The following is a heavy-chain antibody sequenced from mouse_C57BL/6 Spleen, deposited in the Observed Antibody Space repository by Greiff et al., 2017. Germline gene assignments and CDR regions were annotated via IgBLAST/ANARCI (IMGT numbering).Heavy chain of an antibody. CDR2: IWSGGST. V-gene: IGHV2-2*01. J-gene: IGHJ4*01. D-gene: IGHD2-5*01. CDR1: GFSLTSYG. Sequence: QVQLKESGPGLVQPSQSLSITCTVSGFSLTSYGVHWVRQSPGKGLEWLGVIWSGGSTDYNAAFISRLGISKDNSKSQVFFKMNSLQADDTAIYYCARKEYSKIGAMDYWGQGTSVIVSS. CDR3: ARKEYSKIGAMDY.